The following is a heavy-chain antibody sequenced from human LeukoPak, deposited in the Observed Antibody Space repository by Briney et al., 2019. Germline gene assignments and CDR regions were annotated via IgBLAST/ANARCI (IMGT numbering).Heavy chain of an antibody. J-gene: IGHJ4*02. CDR1: GLTFSSYA. Sequence: PGGSLRLSGAASGLTFSSYALSWVPPAPGQELEGVSGISGNGGGTYYADSVKGRFTISRDNSKNTLYLQRNSLRVGDTAVYYCAKSFGYSRSWFDNWGQGTLVTVSS. CDR2: ISGNGGGT. V-gene: IGHV3-23*01. CDR3: AKSFGYSRSWFDN. D-gene: IGHD6-13*01.